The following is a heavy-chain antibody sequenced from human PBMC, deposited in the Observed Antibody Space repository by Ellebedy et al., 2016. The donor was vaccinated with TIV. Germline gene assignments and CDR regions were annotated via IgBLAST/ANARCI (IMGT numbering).Heavy chain of an antibody. CDR2: ISGSSITL. J-gene: IGHJ3*02. CDR1: GFTFTPYA. D-gene: IGHD7-27*01. CDR3: ARDMAWGNERVNDAFDI. Sequence: GESLKISCTASGFTFTPYAMNWVRQAPGKGLEWISYISGSSITLHYSDSVKGRFTISRDNAKNSLYLQMNGLRADDTAVYFCARDMAWGNERVNDAFDIWGHGTLVTVSS. V-gene: IGHV3-48*04.